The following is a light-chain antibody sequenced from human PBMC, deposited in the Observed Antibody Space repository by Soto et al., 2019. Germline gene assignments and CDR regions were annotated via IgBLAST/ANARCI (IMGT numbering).Light chain of an antibody. Sequence: EIVLTQSPGTLSLSPGERATLSCRASQSVSSNYLAWYQQKPGQAPRLLIYGASSRATGIPDRFSGRGSGTDFTLTISRLEPEDFAVYYCQQYGSSPFTFGPGTKVDIK. CDR1: QSVSSNY. CDR3: QQYGSSPFT. J-gene: IGKJ3*01. V-gene: IGKV3-20*01. CDR2: GAS.